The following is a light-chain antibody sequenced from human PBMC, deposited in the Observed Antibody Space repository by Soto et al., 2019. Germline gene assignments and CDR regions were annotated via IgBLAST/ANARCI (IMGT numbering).Light chain of an antibody. Sequence: EIVLTQSPGTLSLSPGQRATLSCRASQSVGSTHLAWYQQKPGQAPRLLIYGASSRATGIPDRFSGSGSGPDFTLTISRLEPEDFAVYSCQQYSSSPPTFGQGTKVDIK. CDR2: GAS. V-gene: IGKV3-20*01. CDR1: QSVGSTH. CDR3: QQYSSSPPT. J-gene: IGKJ1*01.